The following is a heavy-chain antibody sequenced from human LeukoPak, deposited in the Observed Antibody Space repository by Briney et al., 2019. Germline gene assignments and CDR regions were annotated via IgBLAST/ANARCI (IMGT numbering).Heavy chain of an antibody. CDR1: GFTLSSYS. D-gene: IGHD3-10*01. Sequence: GGSLRLSCAASGFTLSSYSMNWVRQAPGKGLEWVSSISSSSSYIYYAESVKGRFTISKDNAKNSLYLQMNSLRAEDTPVYYCASRGVRGVIIDYWGQGTLVTVSS. J-gene: IGHJ4*02. CDR2: ISSSSSYI. V-gene: IGHV3-21*01. CDR3: ASRGVRGVIIDY.